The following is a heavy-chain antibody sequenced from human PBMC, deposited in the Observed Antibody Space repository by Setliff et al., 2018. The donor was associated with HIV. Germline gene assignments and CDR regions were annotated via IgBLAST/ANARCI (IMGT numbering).Heavy chain of an antibody. V-gene: IGHV4-34*01. J-gene: IGHJ4*02. CDR2: ANHSGST. Sequence: LSLTCAVYGGSFSGYYWSWIRQTPGKGLEWIGEANHSGSTNYNPSLKSRVSISVDTSKNQFSLKLHSVTAADTAVYYCVRAGAGQQLVDYWGLGTLVTVSS. CDR3: VRAGAGQQLVDY. CDR1: GGSFSGYY. D-gene: IGHD4-4*01.